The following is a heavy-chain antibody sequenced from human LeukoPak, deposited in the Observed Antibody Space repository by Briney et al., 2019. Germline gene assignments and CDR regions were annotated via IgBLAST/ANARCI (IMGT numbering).Heavy chain of an antibody. V-gene: IGHV1-2*02. Sequence: ASVKISCKASGYTFTGYYMHWVRQAPGQGLEWMGWINPNSGGTNYAQKFQGRVTMTRDTSISTAFMDLSRLRSDDTAVYYCARVKTMIVVVRLFDYWGQGTQVTVSS. CDR2: INPNSGGT. CDR1: GYTFTGYY. D-gene: IGHD3-22*01. J-gene: IGHJ4*02. CDR3: ARVKTMIVVVRLFDY.